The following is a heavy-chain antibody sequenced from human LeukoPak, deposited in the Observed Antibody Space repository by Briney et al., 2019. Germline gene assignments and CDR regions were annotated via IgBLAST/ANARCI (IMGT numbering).Heavy chain of an antibody. CDR1: GFTFSSYS. CDR3: ARDREDIAAADGGFDP. Sequence: GGSLRLSCAASGFTFSSYSMNWVRQAPGKGLEWVSSISSRSSYIYYADSVKGRFTISRDNAKNSLYLQMNSLRAEDTAVYYCARDREDIAAADGGFDPWGQGTLVTVSS. J-gene: IGHJ5*02. D-gene: IGHD6-13*01. V-gene: IGHV3-21*01. CDR2: ISSRSSYI.